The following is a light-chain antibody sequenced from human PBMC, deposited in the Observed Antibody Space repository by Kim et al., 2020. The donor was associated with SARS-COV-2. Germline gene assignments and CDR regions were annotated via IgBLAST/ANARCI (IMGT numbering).Light chain of an antibody. CDR1: SDSIVRNF. CDR3: QSYDPATHWV. V-gene: IGLV6-57*02. J-gene: IGLJ3*02. CDR2: EDN. Sequence: KTVTISCTGNSDSIVRNFVQWYQQRPGSAPTTVSYEDNQRPSGVPARFSASVDTSSNSASLTISGLRTEDEADYYCQSYDPATHWVFGGGTKLTVL.